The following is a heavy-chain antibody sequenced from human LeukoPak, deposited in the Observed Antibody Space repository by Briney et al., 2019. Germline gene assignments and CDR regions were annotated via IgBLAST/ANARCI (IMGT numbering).Heavy chain of an antibody. Sequence: GGSLRLSCAASGFTFDDYAMHWVRQAPGKGLEWVSGISWNSGSIGYADSVKGRFTISRDNAKNSLYLQMNSLRAEDMALYYCAKDLDGGGATYDSSGFDYWGQGTLVTVSS. CDR3: AKDLDGGGATYDSSGFDY. J-gene: IGHJ4*02. D-gene: IGHD3-22*01. CDR2: ISWNSGSI. CDR1: GFTFDDYA. V-gene: IGHV3-9*03.